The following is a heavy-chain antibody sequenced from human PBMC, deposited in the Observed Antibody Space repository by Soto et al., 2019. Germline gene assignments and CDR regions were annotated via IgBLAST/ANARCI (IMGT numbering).Heavy chain of an antibody. V-gene: IGHV1-18*01. D-gene: IGHD3-10*01. J-gene: IGHJ4*02. CDR2: ISAYNGNT. CDR1: GYTFTSYG. CDR3: ARNPYVSGTFDY. Sequence: GASVKVSCKASGYTFTSYGISWVRQAPGQGLEWMGWISAYNGNTNYAQKLQGRVTMTTDTSTSTAYKELRSMKSDDTAVYYCARNPYVSGTFDYWGQGTLVTVSS.